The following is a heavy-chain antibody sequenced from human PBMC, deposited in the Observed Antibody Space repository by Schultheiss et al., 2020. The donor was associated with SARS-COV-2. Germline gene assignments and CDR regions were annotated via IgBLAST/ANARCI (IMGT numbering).Heavy chain of an antibody. CDR2: INHSGST. V-gene: IGHV4-34*01. CDR1: GGSFSGYY. CDR3: ARSIAAAGHRYFDY. Sequence: SETLSLTCAVYGGSFSGYYWSWIRQPPGKGLEWIGEINHSGSTNYNPSLKSRVTISVDTSKNQFSLKLSSVTAADTAVYYCARSIAAAGHRYFDYWGQGTLVTVSS. J-gene: IGHJ4*02. D-gene: IGHD6-13*01.